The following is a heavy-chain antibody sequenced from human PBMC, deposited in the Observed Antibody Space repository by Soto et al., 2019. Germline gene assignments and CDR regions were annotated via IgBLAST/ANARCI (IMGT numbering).Heavy chain of an antibody. CDR1: GFTFSSYA. D-gene: IGHD1-20*01. V-gene: IGHV3-30-3*01. J-gene: IGHJ6*02. CDR2: ISYDGSNK. CDR3: ARDDGISYYYYGMDV. Sequence: PGGSLRLSCAASGFTFSSYAMHWVRQAPGKGLEWVAVISYDGSNKYYADSVKGRFTISRDNSKNTLYLQMNSLSAEDTAVYYCARDDGISYYYYGMDVWGQGTTVTVSS.